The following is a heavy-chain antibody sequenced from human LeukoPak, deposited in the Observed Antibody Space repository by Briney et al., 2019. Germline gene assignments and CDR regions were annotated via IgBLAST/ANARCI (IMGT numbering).Heavy chain of an antibody. J-gene: IGHJ3*02. V-gene: IGHV3-30*02. D-gene: IGHD3-3*01. CDR3: AKDFWSNAGSDAFHM. CDR1: GFTFSNYC. CDR2: IRDDGSNK. Sequence: GGSLRLPCAPSGFTFSNYCMHWVRQAPGKGLEGVAFIRDDGSNKYYADPVKGRFTIPRNNCKNPLYLQMKRQRREDPAVYYCAKDFWSNAGSDAFHMWGEGTVLSVS.